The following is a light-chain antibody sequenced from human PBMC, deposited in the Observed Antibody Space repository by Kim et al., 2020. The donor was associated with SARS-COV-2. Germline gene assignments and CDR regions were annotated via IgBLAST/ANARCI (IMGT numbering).Light chain of an antibody. CDR3: QTWGSGTVV. CDR2: LYSDGRH. V-gene: IGLV4-69*01. CDR1: NGHSTYA. Sequence: QPVLTQSPSASASLGASVKLTCTLSNGHSTYAIAWYQQQPDKSPRYLMKLYSDGRHVKGDGIPDRLSGSSSVPQRYLTISSLQSEDEADYYCQTWGSGTVVFGGGTQLTVL. J-gene: IGLJ2*01.